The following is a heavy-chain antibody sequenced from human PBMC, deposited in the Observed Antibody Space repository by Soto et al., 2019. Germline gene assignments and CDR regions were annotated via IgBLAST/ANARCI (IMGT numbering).Heavy chain of an antibody. CDR2: ISHSETT. CDR3: AGFGVGDRDDK. Sequence: SETLSLTCSVSGSYITSGDYHWTWIRQAPGKGLEWIGYISHSETTYYSPALKNRIIISSDFSMSQFSLRLNSVTAADTAVYFCAGFGVGDRDDKWGQGTLVTVSS. D-gene: IGHD2-8*01. J-gene: IGHJ4*02. V-gene: IGHV4-30-4*01. CDR1: GSYITSGDYH.